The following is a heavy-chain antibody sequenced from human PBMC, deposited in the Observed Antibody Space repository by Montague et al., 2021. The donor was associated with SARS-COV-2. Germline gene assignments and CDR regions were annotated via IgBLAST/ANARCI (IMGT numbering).Heavy chain of an antibody. CDR2: TYYRSKWYS. Sequence: CAISGDSVSSNSVAWSWIRQSPSIGREWLGRTYYRSKWYSDYAPSLRCRLTVNPDASKNEFSMELNYVTPKDTAVYYCVRYSGWFYFDFWGQGTLVTVSS. D-gene: IGHD6-19*01. J-gene: IGHJ4*02. CDR1: GDSVSSNSVA. CDR3: VRYSGWFYFDF. V-gene: IGHV6-1*01.